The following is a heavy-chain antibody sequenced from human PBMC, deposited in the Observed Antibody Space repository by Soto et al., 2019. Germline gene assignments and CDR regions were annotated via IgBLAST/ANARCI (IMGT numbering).Heavy chain of an antibody. J-gene: IGHJ4*02. V-gene: IGHV3-7*01. D-gene: IGHD2-15*01. CDR3: ARDPVCSGGSCYDY. CDR1: GFTFSRCW. Sequence: GGSLRLSCAASGFTFSRCWMTWVRQAPGKGLEWVANIKQDGSEIYYVDSVKGRFTISRDNAENSLYLQMNSLRAEDTAVYYCARDPVCSGGSCYDYWGQGTQVTVSS. CDR2: IKQDGSEI.